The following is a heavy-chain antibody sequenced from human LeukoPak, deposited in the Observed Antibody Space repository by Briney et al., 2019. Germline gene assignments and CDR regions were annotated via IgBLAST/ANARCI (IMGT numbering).Heavy chain of an antibody. CDR1: GGSFGGYY. D-gene: IGHD3-22*01. CDR2: INHSGST. V-gene: IGHV4-34*01. CDR3: ARGGYFDSSGYPNPLDY. J-gene: IGHJ4*02. Sequence: SETLSLTCAVYGGSFGGYYWTWIRQPPGKGPEWIGEINHSGSTNYNPSLKRRVFMSVDTAKNQFSLKLNSVSAADTAVYYCARGGYFDSSGYPNPLDYWGQGTLVIVSS.